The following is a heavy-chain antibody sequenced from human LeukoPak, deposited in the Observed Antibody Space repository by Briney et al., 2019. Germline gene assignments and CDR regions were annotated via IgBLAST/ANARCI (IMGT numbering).Heavy chain of an antibody. J-gene: IGHJ4*02. Sequence: GGSLRLSCAASGFTFDDYAMHWVRQAPGKGLGWVSGISWNSGSIGYADSVKGRFTISRDNAKNSLYLQMNSLRAEDTALYYCAKDSWRFGEFNRGYFDYWGQGTLVTVSS. V-gene: IGHV3-9*01. CDR1: GFTFDDYA. CDR2: ISWNSGSI. CDR3: AKDSWRFGEFNRGYFDY. D-gene: IGHD3-10*01.